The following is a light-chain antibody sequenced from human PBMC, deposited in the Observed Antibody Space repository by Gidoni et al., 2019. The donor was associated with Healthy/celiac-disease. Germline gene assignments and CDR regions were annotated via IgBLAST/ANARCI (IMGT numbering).Light chain of an antibody. CDR1: QSVTSY. CDR2: DAA. V-gene: IGKV3-11*01. Sequence: VLTPSPSSLSLSPGERATLSCRASQSVTSYLAWYQQKPGQAPRRLIYDAANRATGSPARCSGSGAGTDFTITISSLEHEDFAVDYCQQRSNWPRALTFGGGTKVEIK. J-gene: IGKJ4*01. CDR3: QQRSNWPRALT.